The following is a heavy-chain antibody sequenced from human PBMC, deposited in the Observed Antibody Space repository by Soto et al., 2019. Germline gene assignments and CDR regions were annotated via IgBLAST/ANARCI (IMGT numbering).Heavy chain of an antibody. CDR2: IIPIFGTA. D-gene: IGHD6-13*01. Sequence: SVKVSCKASGGTFSSYAISWVRQAPGQGLEWMGGIIPIFGTANYAQKFQGRVTITADESRSTAYMELSSLRSEDTAVYYCARDFGTQYSSSWTTQYGMDVWGQGTTVTVSS. CDR1: GGTFSSYA. V-gene: IGHV1-69*13. CDR3: ARDFGTQYSSSWTTQYGMDV. J-gene: IGHJ6*02.